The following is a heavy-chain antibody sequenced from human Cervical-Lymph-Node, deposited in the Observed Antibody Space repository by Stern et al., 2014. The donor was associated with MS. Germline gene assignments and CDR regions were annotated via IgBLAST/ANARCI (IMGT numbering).Heavy chain of an antibody. J-gene: IGHJ5*02. CDR1: GFTFSDYY. D-gene: IGHD6-13*01. Sequence: QVQLVQSGGGLVKPGGSLRLTCAASGFTFSDYYMSWVRQAPGKGLEWVAYMSASGVATSHADAVKGRFTISRDNAKNSLYLQMHSLRVEDTAVYYCARHLARLAAAGFNPWGQGTLVTVSS. CDR3: ARHLARLAAAGFNP. CDR2: MSASGVAT. V-gene: IGHV3-11*01.